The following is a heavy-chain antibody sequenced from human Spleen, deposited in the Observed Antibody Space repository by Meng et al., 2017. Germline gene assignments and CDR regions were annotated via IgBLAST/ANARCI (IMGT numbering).Heavy chain of an antibody. CDR1: GYTFTGHY. Sequence: ASVKVSCKPSGYTFTGHYMHWVRQAPGQGLEWMGWINPNSGGAIYAQNFQGRVTLATDTSISTAYLEMRRLRPDDTAVYFCARAMAGPREGTFDIWGQGTKVTVSS. D-gene: IGHD5-24*01. CDR3: ARAMAGPREGTFDI. J-gene: IGHJ3*02. CDR2: INPNSGGA. V-gene: IGHV1-2*02.